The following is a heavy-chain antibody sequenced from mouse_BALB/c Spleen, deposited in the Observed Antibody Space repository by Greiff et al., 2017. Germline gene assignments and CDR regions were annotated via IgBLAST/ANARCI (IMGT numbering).Heavy chain of an antibody. Sequence: VHVKQSGPELMKPGASVKISCKASGYSFTSYYMHWVKQSHGKSLEWIGYIDPFNGGTSYNQKFKGKATLTVDKSSSTAYMHLSSLTSEDSAVYYCARDDYWGQGTTLTVSS. CDR3: ARDDY. CDR1: GYSFTSYY. J-gene: IGHJ2*01. V-gene: IGHV1S135*01. CDR2: IDPFNGGT.